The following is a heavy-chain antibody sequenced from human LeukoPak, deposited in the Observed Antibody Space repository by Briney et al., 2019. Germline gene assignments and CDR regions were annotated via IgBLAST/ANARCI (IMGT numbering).Heavy chain of an antibody. D-gene: IGHD2-2*01. CDR1: GGSISSSSYY. J-gene: IGHJ5*02. V-gene: IGHV4-39*07. CDR3: ARENPLYCSSTSCYPNWFDP. Sequence: PSETLSLTCTVSGGSISSSSYYWGWIRQPPGKGLEWIGSIYYSGSTYYNPSLKSRVTISVDTSKNQFSLKLSSVTAADTAVYYCARENPLYCSSTSCYPNWFDPWGQGTLVTVSS. CDR2: IYYSGST.